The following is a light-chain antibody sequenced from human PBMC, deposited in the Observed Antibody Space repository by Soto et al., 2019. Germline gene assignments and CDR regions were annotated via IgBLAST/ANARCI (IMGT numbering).Light chain of an antibody. CDR3: SSYTSRTTNV. J-gene: IGLJ1*01. V-gene: IGLV2-14*01. Sequence: QSALTQPASVSGSPGQSITVSCTGTASDVGGYTSVSWYQHHPGQAPKLIIYEVSNRPSGISSRFSGSKSGNTAPLTISGLQAEDEADYYCSSYTSRTTNVFGTGTKLTVL. CDR2: EVS. CDR1: ASDVGGYTS.